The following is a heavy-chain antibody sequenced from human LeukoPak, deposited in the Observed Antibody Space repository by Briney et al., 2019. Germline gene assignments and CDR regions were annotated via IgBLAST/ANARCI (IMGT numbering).Heavy chain of an antibody. J-gene: IGHJ3*01. Sequence: KPSETLSLTCTVSVGSITSYYWNWIRQSPGKGLEWIGEINYGGSTKHTPSLEGRGTILIDTSKNQFSLKLTSVTAADTAVYYCARGFPPGSGSRGSHAFDVWGQGTMVTVSS. CDR3: ARGFPPGSGSRGSHAFDV. D-gene: IGHD6-19*01. CDR2: INYGGST. CDR1: VGSITSYY. V-gene: IGHV4-34*01.